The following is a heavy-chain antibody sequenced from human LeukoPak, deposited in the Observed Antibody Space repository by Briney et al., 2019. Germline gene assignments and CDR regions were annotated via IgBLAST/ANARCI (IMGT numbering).Heavy chain of an antibody. V-gene: IGHV3-21*01. CDR1: GFTFSSYS. Sequence: GGSLRLSCAASGFTFSSYSMNWVRQAPGKGLEWVSSISSSSSYIYYADSVKGRFTISRDNAKNSLYLQMNSLRAEDTAVYYCAREPPAIFGVVIPDYWGQGTLVTVSS. CDR2: ISSSSSYI. CDR3: AREPPAIFGVVIPDY. D-gene: IGHD3-3*01. J-gene: IGHJ4*02.